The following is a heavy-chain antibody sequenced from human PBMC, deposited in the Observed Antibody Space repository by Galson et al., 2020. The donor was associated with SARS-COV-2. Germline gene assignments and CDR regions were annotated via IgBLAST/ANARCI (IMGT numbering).Heavy chain of an antibody. Sequence: TGGSLRLSCAFPFRGYSIHWVRQAPGKPLEWVAFVSPDRRDKNYGESVKGRFTISRDNSKRTVYLQMNSLRSDDTAVHYCARVTSAFDSWGRGALVTV. CDR2: VSPDRRDK. CDR1: FPFRGYS. J-gene: IGHJ4*02. V-gene: IGHV3-30-3*01. CDR3: ARVTSAFDS.